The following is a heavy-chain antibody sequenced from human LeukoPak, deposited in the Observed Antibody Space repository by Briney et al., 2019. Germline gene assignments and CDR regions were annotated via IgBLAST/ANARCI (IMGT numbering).Heavy chain of an antibody. D-gene: IGHD6-19*01. J-gene: IGHJ4*02. CDR3: TTRGIAVSGLGY. CDR2: IKSKTDDGTA. Sequence: WIRQPPGKGLEWLGRIKSKTDDGTAEYAAHVKGRFIISRDDSKNMLSLEMRSLRTEDTGVYYCTTRGIAVSGLGYWGRGTLVVVSS. V-gene: IGHV3-15*01.